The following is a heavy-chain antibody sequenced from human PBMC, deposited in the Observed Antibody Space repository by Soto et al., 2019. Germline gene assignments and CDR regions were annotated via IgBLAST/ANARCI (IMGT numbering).Heavy chain of an antibody. CDR2: ISSSGSTI. D-gene: IGHD3-22*01. CDR3: ARDRDYYGSSGYCDY. Sequence: VGSLRLSCAASGFTFSSYEMNWVRQAPGKGLEWVSYISSSGSTIYYADSVKGRFTISRDNAKNSLYLQMNSLRAEDTAVYYCARDRDYYGSSGYCDYWGQGTLVTVSS. V-gene: IGHV3-48*03. J-gene: IGHJ4*02. CDR1: GFTFSSYE.